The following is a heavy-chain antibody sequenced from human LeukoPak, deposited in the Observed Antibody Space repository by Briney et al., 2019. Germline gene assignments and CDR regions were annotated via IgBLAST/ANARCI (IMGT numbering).Heavy chain of an antibody. CDR3: ARDGITIFGVVTW. J-gene: IGHJ4*02. D-gene: IGHD3-3*01. V-gene: IGHV3-48*01. Sequence: GGSLRLSCAASGFTFSRYSMNWVRQAPGKGLEWVSYISSSSSTIYYADSVKGRFTISRDNAKNSLYLQMNGLRAEDTAVYYCARDGITIFGVVTWWGQGTLVTVSS. CDR1: GFTFSRYS. CDR2: ISSSSSTI.